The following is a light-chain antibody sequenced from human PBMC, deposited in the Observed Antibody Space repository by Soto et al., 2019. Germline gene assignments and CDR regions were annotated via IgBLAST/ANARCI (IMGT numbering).Light chain of an antibody. CDR3: RSYAGSYTFL. V-gene: IGLV2-11*01. J-gene: IGLJ2*01. CDR2: DVS. CDR1: SSDVGGYNY. Sequence: QSALTQPRSVSGSPGQSVTISCTGTSSDVGGYNYVSWYQQHPGKAPKLMIYDVSKRPSGVPDRFSGSKSGSTASLTISGLQNGDEADYHCRSYAGSYTFLFGGGTKLTVL.